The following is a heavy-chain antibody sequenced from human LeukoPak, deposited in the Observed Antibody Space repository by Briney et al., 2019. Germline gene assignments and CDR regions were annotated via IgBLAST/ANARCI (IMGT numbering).Heavy chain of an antibody. V-gene: IGHV3-53*01. CDR1: GFTVSNNY. J-gene: IGHJ4*02. CDR2: IYIGGST. D-gene: IGHD6-13*01. Sequence: PGGSLRLSCAASGFTVSNNYMSWVRQAPGKGLECVSIIYIGGSTYYADSVKGRFTISWDNAKKSLYLEMNTLRAEDTAIYYCACPYRSRFDYWGQGTLVTVSS. CDR3: ACPYRSRFDY.